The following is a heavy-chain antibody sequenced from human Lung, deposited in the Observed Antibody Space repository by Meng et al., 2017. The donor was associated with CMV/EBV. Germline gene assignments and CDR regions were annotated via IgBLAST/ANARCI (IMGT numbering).Heavy chain of an antibody. Sequence: SXTXSLXCAISGDSVSANNAAWNWFRQSPSRGLEWLGRAYYRPKWYTDYAVSVKRRTTINPDTSKNQFSLQLTSVTPEDTAVYYCARGYDNSLDYWGQGTXVTVSS. CDR2: AYYRPKWYT. D-gene: IGHD3-22*01. CDR3: ARGYDNSLDY. J-gene: IGHJ4*02. V-gene: IGHV6-1*01. CDR1: GDSVSANNAA.